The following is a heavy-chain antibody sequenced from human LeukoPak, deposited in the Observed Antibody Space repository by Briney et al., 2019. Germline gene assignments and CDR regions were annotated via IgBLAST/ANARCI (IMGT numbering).Heavy chain of an antibody. CDR1: GGSISSYY. CDR3: ARDRTDYYDSSDYYPNWFDP. J-gene: IGHJ5*02. V-gene: IGHV4-4*07. D-gene: IGHD3-22*01. Sequence: SETLSLTCTVSGGSISSYYWSWIRQPAGKGLEWIGRIYTSGSTNYNPSLKSRVTMSVDTSKNQFSLKLSSVTAADTAVYYCARDRTDYYDSSDYYPNWFDPWGQGTLVTVSS. CDR2: IYTSGST.